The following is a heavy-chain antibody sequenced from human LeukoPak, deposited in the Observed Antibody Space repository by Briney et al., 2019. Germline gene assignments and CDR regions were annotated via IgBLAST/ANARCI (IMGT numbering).Heavy chain of an antibody. CDR2: IYTSGST. V-gene: IGHV4-4*07. CDR3: ARVRDQYYYYGMDV. CDR1: GGPISSYY. Sequence: PSGTLSLTCTVSGGPISSYYWSWIRQPAGKGLEWIGRIYTSGSTNYNPSLKSRVTMSVDTSKNQFSLKLSSVTAADTAVYYCARVRDQYYYYGMDVWGQGTTVTVSS. J-gene: IGHJ6*02.